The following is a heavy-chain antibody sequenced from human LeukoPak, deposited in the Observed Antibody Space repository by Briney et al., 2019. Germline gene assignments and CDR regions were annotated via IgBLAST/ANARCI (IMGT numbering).Heavy chain of an antibody. CDR1: GYTFASYG. Sequence: ASVKISCKASGYTFASYGINWVRQAPGQGLEWMGWISVYNGHTNYAQKLQGRVTMTTDTSTSTAYMELRSLRSDDTAVYFSARDLSSGDSSGSYFYYYGMDVWGQGTTVTVSS. J-gene: IGHJ6*02. CDR3: ARDLSSGDSSGSYFYYYGMDV. D-gene: IGHD3-22*01. CDR2: ISVYNGHT. V-gene: IGHV1-18*01.